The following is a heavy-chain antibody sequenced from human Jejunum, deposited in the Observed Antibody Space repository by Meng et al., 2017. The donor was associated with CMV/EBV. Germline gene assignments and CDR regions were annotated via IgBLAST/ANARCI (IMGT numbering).Heavy chain of an antibody. J-gene: IGHJ5*02. CDR2: INSHSGAT. Sequence: SCKASGDTPTADFMLWVRQAPGQGLEWMGWINSHSGATQYAQKFQGRVTMTRDTSISTVYMDLSSLRSDDTADYYCLTYTSSSHSFGPWGQGTLVTVSS. CDR1: GDTPTADF. CDR3: LTYTSSSHSFGP. V-gene: IGHV1-2*02. D-gene: IGHD6-6*01.